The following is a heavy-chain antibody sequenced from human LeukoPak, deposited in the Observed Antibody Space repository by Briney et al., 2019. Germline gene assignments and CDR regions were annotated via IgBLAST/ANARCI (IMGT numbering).Heavy chain of an antibody. J-gene: IGHJ6*03. CDR1: GFTFSSYA. CDR2: ISGSGDST. CDR3: AKGSRYDILTGSQYYYSYYMDV. V-gene: IGHV3-23*01. D-gene: IGHD3-9*01. Sequence: GGSLRLSCAASGFTFSSYAMSWVRQAPGKGLEWVSAISGSGDSTYYADSVKGRFTISRDKSKNTLYLQMNSLRAEDTAVYYCAKGSRYDILTGSQYYYSYYMDVWGKGTTVIVS.